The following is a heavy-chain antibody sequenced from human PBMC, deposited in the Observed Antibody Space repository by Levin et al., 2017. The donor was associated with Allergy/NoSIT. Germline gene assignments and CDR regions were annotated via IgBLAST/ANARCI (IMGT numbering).Heavy chain of an antibody. V-gene: IGHV3-74*01. D-gene: IGHD1-1*01. J-gene: IGHJ6*02. CDR3: ARSSKTTRRGGMDV. CDR1: GFSFNGYW. Sequence: GESLKISCAASGFSFNGYWLHWVRQAPGKGLVWVSRTNDDATDTNYADSVRGRFTISRDNAENTLHLQMHSLRDEDTAVYYCARSSKTTRRGGMDVWGQGTTVTV. CDR2: TNDDATDT.